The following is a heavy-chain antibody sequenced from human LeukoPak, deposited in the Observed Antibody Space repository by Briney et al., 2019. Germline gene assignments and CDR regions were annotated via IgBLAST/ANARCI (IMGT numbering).Heavy chain of an antibody. J-gene: IGHJ2*01. Sequence: PSETLSLTCAVYGGSFSGYYWSWIRQPPGKGLEWIGEINHSGSTNYNPSLKSRVTISVDTSKNQFSLKLSSVTAADTAVYHCARRRYWYFDLWGRGTLVTVSS. CDR1: GGSFSGYY. V-gene: IGHV4-34*01. CDR2: INHSGST. CDR3: ARRRYWYFDL.